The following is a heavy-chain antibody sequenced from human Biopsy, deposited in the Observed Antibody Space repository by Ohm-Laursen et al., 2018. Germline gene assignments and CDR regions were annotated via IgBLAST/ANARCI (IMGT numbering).Heavy chain of an antibody. CDR1: GATFSDYY. CDR3: ARDRGYYSDRTVPGYFDL. Sequence: SDTLSLTCTVYGATFSDYYWSWIRQPPGKGLEWIGQINQSGETKYSPSLQSRVTISAEVSKNHFSLRLRSVTPADTAIYYCARDRGYYSDRTVPGYFDLWGRGTLVTVSS. D-gene: IGHD3-22*01. J-gene: IGHJ2*01. V-gene: IGHV4-34*01. CDR2: INQSGET.